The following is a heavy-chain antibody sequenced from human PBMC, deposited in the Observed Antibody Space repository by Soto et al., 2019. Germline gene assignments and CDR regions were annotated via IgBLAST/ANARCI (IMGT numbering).Heavy chain of an antibody. D-gene: IGHD6-13*01. J-gene: IGHJ4*02. V-gene: IGHV4-39*02. Sequence: SETLSLTCTVSGGSISSSSYYWGWIRQPPGKGLEWIGSIYYSGSTYYNPSLKSRVTISVDTSKNQFSLKLSSVTAADTAVYYCARDSAASGYFDYWGQGTLVTVSS. CDR1: GGSISSSSYY. CDR3: ARDSAASGYFDY. CDR2: IYYSGST.